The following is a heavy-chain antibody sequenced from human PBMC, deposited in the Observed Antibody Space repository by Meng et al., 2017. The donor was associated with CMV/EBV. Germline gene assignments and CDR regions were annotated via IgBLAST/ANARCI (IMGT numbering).Heavy chain of an antibody. J-gene: IGHJ6*02. V-gene: IGHV3-53*01. CDR2: IHSGGSA. Sequence: GESLKISCAASGFTVSSNYMSWVRQAPGKGLEWVSVIHSGGSAYYADSVKGRFTISRDNSKNTLYLQMNSLRAEDTAVYYCARDYSAQGYGMDVWGQGTTVTVSS. CDR1: GFTVSSNY. D-gene: IGHD6-13*01. CDR3: ARDYSAQGYGMDV.